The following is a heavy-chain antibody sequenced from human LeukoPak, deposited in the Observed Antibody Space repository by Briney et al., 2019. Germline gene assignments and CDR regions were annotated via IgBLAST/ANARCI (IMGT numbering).Heavy chain of an antibody. CDR3: AREVPYSSSSDY. J-gene: IGHJ4*02. Sequence: GGSLRLSCAASGFTFSTYAMNWVCQAPGKGLEWVAVISDDGRHNYYADSVKGRFTISRDNSKSTLYLQMNSLRAEDTAVYYCAREVPYSSSSDYWGQGTLVTVSS. D-gene: IGHD6-6*01. V-gene: IGHV3-30*04. CDR2: ISDDGRHN. CDR1: GFTFSTYA.